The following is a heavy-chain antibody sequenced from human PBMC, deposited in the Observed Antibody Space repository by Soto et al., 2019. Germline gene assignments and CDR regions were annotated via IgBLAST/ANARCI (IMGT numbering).Heavy chain of an antibody. D-gene: IGHD6-19*01. V-gene: IGHV3-23*01. Sequence: PGGSLTLSCAASGFTFSSYAMSWVRQAPGKGREWVSAISGSGGSTYYADSVKGRFTISRDNSKNTLYLQMNSLRAEDTAVYYCATQGRIAVAAFDYWGQGTLVTVSA. CDR2: ISGSGGST. J-gene: IGHJ4*02. CDR1: GFTFSSYA. CDR3: ATQGRIAVAAFDY.